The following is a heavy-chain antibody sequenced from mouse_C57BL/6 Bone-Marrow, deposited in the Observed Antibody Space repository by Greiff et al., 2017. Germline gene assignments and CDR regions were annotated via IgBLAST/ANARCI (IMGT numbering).Heavy chain of an antibody. J-gene: IGHJ2*01. CDR3: ARSPYGSIFDY. D-gene: IGHD1-1*01. Sequence: QVQLQQSGAELAKPGASVKLSCNASGYTFTSYWMHWVKQRPGQGLEWIGYINPSSGYTTYNQKFKDKATLTADKSSSTAYMQLSSLTYEDSAVYYCARSPYGSIFDYWGQGTTLTVSS. CDR2: INPSSGYT. V-gene: IGHV1-7*01. CDR1: GYTFTSYW.